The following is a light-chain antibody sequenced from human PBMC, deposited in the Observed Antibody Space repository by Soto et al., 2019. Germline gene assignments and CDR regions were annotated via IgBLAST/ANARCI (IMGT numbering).Light chain of an antibody. CDR3: QQYNNWPPIT. CDR2: EAS. V-gene: IGKV3-11*01. Sequence: EIMLTQSPATLSLSPGERATLSCRASQTVSSSLAWYQQKPGQAPRLLIYEASNRATGIPARFSGSGSGIEFSLTISSLLSEDFAVYYCQQYNNWPPITFGQGRRLEIK. J-gene: IGKJ5*01. CDR1: QTVSSS.